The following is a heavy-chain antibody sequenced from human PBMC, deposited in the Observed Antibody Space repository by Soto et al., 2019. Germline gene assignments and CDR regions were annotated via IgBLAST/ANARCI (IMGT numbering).Heavy chain of an antibody. CDR1: GGTFSSYA. Sequence: GPSVKVSCKASGGTFSSYAISWVRQAPGQGLEWMGGIIPIFGTANYAQKFQGRVTITADESTSTAYMELSSLRPEDTAVYYCARELIAVAGDDAFDIWGQGTMVTVSS. J-gene: IGHJ3*02. CDR2: IIPIFGTA. V-gene: IGHV1-69*13. CDR3: ARELIAVAGDDAFDI. D-gene: IGHD6-19*01.